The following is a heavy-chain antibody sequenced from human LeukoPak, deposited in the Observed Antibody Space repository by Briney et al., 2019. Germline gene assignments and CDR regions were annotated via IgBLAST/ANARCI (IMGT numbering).Heavy chain of an antibody. CDR1: TRYFTNYW. D-gene: IGHD6-6*01. Sequence: PGGSLRLSCTASTRYFTNYWMHWVRQVPGKGLAWLSRIDRDGLKADYADAVRGRFTISRDNSKNTLYLQMNSLRAADTAVYYCARDKGTSYLSSFDYWGQGTLVTVSS. CDR2: IDRDGLKA. V-gene: IGHV3-74*01. J-gene: IGHJ4*02. CDR3: ARDKGTSYLSSFDY.